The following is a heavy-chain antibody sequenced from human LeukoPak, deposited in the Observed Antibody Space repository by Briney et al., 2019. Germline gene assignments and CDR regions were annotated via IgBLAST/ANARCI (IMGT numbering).Heavy chain of an antibody. V-gene: IGHV1-18*01. CDR1: GYTFSSHG. D-gene: IGHD4-23*01. CDR3: TRGEGYGGDSDYFDP. Sequence: ASVKVSCKASGYTFSSHGINWVRQAPGQGLEWMGWISAYNGNTNYAQNFQARVTMTTDTSTTTAYMELRNLTSDDTAVYYCTRGEGYGGDSDYFDPWGQGTLVTVSS. CDR2: ISAYNGNT. J-gene: IGHJ5*02.